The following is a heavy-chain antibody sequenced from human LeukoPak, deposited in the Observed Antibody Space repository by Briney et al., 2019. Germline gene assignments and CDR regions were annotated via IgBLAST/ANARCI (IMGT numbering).Heavy chain of an antibody. D-gene: IGHD1-20*01. J-gene: IGHJ4*02. V-gene: IGHV1-18*01. CDR2: ISGYNGNT. CDR3: ARGAITGTSLVY. Sequence: ASVKVSCKASGYTFTSYGISWVRQAPGQGLEWMGWISGYNGNTKYAQKLQGRVTMTRDTSTSTVYMELSSLRSGDTAVYYCARGAITGTSLVYWGQGTLVTVSS. CDR1: GYTFTSYG.